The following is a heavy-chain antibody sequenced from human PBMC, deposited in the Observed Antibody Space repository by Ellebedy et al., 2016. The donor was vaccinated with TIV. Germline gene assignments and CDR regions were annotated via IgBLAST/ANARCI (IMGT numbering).Heavy chain of an antibody. CDR2: ISFDGSNK. D-gene: IGHD6-19*01. Sequence: GGSLRLXXAASGFTFSTYRMQWVRQAPGKGLEWVALISFDGSNKHCGDSVKGRCTISRDNSKNTLFLQVNSLRADDTAVYYCAVHSSGWYFLDYWGQGTLVTVSS. V-gene: IGHV3-30*04. CDR3: AVHSSGWYFLDY. CDR1: GFTFSTYR. J-gene: IGHJ4*02.